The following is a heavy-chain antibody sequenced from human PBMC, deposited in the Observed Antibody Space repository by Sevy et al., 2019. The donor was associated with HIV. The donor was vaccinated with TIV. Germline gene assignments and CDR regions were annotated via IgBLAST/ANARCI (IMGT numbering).Heavy chain of an antibody. Sequence: GGSLRLSCAASGFTFDDYAMHWVRQAPGKGLEWVSGISWNSGSIGYADSLKGRFTISKDNAKNSLYLQMNRLRAEDTAVYYCAKSGTPHYYDSSGYYNWGQGTLVTVSS. CDR3: AKSGTPHYYDSSGYYN. V-gene: IGHV3-9*01. CDR2: ISWNSGSI. CDR1: GFTFDDYA. J-gene: IGHJ4*02. D-gene: IGHD3-22*01.